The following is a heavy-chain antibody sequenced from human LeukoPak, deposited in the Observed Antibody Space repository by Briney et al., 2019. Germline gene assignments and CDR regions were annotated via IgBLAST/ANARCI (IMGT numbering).Heavy chain of an antibody. D-gene: IGHD2-15*01. CDR3: AKEPSPRYCSGGSCRQNWFDP. V-gene: IGHV3-23*01. J-gene: IGHJ5*02. CDR1: GFTFSSYA. Sequence: PGGSLRLSCAASGFTFSSYATSWVRQAPGKGLEWVSAISGSGGSTYYADSVKGRFTISRDNSKNTLYLQMNSLRAEDTAVYYCAKEPSPRYCSGGSCRQNWFDPWGQGTLVTVSS. CDR2: ISGSGGST.